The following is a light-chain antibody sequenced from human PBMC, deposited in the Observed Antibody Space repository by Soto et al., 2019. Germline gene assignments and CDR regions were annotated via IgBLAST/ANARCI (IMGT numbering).Light chain of an antibody. CDR3: SSYTSSSTWV. CDR1: SSDVGGYNY. V-gene: IGLV2-14*01. CDR2: DVS. Sequence: QSVLTKPASGSGSPGQSITISCTGTSSDVGGYNYVSWYQQHPGKAPKLMIYDVSNRPSGVSNRFSGSKSGNTASLTISGLQAEDEADYYCSSYTSSSTWVFGGGTKVTVL. J-gene: IGLJ3*02.